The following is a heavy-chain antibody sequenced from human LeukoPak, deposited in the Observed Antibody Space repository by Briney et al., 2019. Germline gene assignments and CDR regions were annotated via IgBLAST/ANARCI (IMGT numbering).Heavy chain of an antibody. Sequence: GGSQRLSCAASGFTFSNYGMHWVRQAPGKGLVWVSRINTDGSSTSYADSVKGRFTISRDNAKNTLYLQMNSLRAEDTAVYYCATRIAVAAALSYRGQGTLVTVSS. D-gene: IGHD6-19*01. J-gene: IGHJ4*02. CDR3: ATRIAVAAALSY. V-gene: IGHV3-74*01. CDR2: INTDGSST. CDR1: GFTFSNYG.